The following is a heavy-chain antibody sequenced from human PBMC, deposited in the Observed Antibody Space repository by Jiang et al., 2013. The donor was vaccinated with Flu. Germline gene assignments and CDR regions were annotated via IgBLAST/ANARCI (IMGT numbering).Heavy chain of an antibody. CDR3: ARRYYYDSSGYYYFLDY. D-gene: IGHD3-22*01. CDR2: IYPGDSDT. V-gene: IGHV5-51*01. Sequence: LEWMGIIYPGDSDTRYSPSFQGQVTISADKSISTAYLQWSSLKASDTAMYYCARRYYYDSSGYYYFLDYWGQGTLVTVSS. J-gene: IGHJ4*02.